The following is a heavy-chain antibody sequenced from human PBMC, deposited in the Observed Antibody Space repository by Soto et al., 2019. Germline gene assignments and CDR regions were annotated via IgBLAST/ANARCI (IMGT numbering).Heavy chain of an antibody. CDR3: ARQTRGALGVPAAISP. CDR2: IYYSGST. CDR1: GGSISSSSYY. J-gene: IGHJ5*02. Sequence: SETLSLTCTVSGGSISSSSYYWGWIRQPPGKGLEWIGSIYYSGSTYYNPSLKSRVTISVDTSKNQFSLKLSSVTAADTAVYYCARQTRGALGVPAAISPWGQGTLVTVSS. D-gene: IGHD2-2*01. V-gene: IGHV4-39*01.